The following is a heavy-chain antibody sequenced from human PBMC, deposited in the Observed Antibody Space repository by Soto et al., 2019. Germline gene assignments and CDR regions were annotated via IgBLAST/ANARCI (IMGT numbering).Heavy chain of an antibody. J-gene: IGHJ5*02. Sequence: QVQLVQSGAEVKKPGSSVKVSCKASGGTFSSYTISWVRQAPGQGLEWMGRIIPILGIANYAQKFQGRVTITADKSTSTAYMELSSLRSEDTAVYYWASGGQYYDILTGPNNWCDPWGQGTLVTVSS. D-gene: IGHD3-9*01. CDR2: IIPILGIA. CDR3: ASGGQYYDILTGPNNWCDP. CDR1: GGTFSSYT. V-gene: IGHV1-69*02.